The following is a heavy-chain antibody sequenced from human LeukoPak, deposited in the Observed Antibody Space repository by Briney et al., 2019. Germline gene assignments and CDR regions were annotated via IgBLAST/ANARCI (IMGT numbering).Heavy chain of an antibody. CDR1: GFTFSSYG. D-gene: IGHD3-9*01. CDR3: AKEFDWYTSDYYYYYMDV. Sequence: GGSLRLSCAASGFTFSSYGMHWVRQAPGKGLEWVAFIRYDGSNKYYADSVKGQFTISRDNSKNTLYLQMNSLRAEDTAVYYCAKEFDWYTSDYYYYYMDVWGKGTKVTVSS. CDR2: IRYDGSNK. V-gene: IGHV3-30*02. J-gene: IGHJ6*03.